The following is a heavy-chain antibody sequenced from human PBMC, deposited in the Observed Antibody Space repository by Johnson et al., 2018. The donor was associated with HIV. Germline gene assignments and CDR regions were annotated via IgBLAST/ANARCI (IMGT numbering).Heavy chain of an antibody. J-gene: IGHJ3*02. CDR2: ISYDGSNK. Sequence: QMLLVESGGGVVQPGRSLRLSCAASGFTFSSYDMHWVRQAPGKGLEWVAVISYDGSNKYYADSVKGRFTISRDNSKNTLYLQMNSLRAEDTAVYYCVRVGAWEVRPGAFDIWGQGTTVTVSS. CDR1: GFTFSSYD. CDR3: VRVGAWEVRPGAFDI. V-gene: IGHV3-30*03. D-gene: IGHD1-26*01.